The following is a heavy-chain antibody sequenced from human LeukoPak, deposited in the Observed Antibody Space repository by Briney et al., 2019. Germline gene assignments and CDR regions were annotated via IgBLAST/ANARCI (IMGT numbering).Heavy chain of an antibody. CDR2: IYSGGST. V-gene: IGHV3-66*04. J-gene: IGHJ5*02. Sequence: PGGSLRLSCAASGFTVGSNYMSWVRQAPGKGLEWVSVIYSGGSTYYADSVKGRFTISRDNSKNTLYLQMNSLRAEDTAVYYCARLVKGNWFDPWGQGTLVTVSS. CDR3: ARLVKGNWFDP. D-gene: IGHD2-2*01. CDR1: GFTVGSNY.